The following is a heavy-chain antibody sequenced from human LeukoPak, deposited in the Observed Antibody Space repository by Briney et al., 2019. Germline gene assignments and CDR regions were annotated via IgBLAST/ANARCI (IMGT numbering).Heavy chain of an antibody. J-gene: IGHJ4*02. V-gene: IGHV4-34*01. CDR2: INHSGST. CDR3: ARHFWSSYGSFDY. Sequence: SETLSLTCAVYGGSFSGYYWSWIRQPPGKGLEWIGEINHSGSTNYNPSLKSRVTISVDTSKNQFSLKLSSVTAADTAVYYCARHFWSSYGSFDYWGQGTLVTVSS. D-gene: IGHD3-3*02. CDR1: GGSFSGYY.